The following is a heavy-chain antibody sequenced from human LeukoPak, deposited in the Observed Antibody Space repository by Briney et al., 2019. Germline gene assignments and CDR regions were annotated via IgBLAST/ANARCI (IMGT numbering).Heavy chain of an antibody. CDR2: INHSGST. V-gene: IGHV4-34*01. CDR1: GGSFSGYY. Sequence: SETLSLTCAVYGGSFSGYYWSWIRQPPGKGLEWIGEINHSGSTNYNPSLKSRVAISVDTSKNQFSLKLSSVTAADTAVYYCASYQLAFDYWGQGTLVTVSS. J-gene: IGHJ4*02. D-gene: IGHD6-13*01. CDR3: ASYQLAFDY.